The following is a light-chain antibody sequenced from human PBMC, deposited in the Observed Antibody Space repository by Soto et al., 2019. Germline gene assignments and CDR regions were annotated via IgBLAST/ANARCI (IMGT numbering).Light chain of an antibody. CDR1: QSISDW. J-gene: IGKJ1*01. CDR2: KAS. CDR3: QQYNSYSRT. V-gene: IGKV1-5*03. Sequence: DIKMTQSPSTLSASVGDRVTITCRASQSISDWLAWYQQKPGKAPKLLIYKASSLESGVPSRFSGSGSGTDFTLTISSLQPDDFATYYGQQYNSYSRTFGQGTKVEV.